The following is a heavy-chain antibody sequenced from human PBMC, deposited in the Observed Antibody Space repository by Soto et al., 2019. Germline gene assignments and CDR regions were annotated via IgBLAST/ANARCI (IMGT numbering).Heavy chain of an antibody. CDR2: ISHDGSNK. D-gene: IGHD3-16*01. J-gene: IGHJ4*02. CDR3: ATWGTKPIDY. Sequence: QVQLVESGGGVVQPGRSLRLSCAASGFTFSIFAMNWVRQAPGKGLEWVAVISHDGSNKYHADSVKGRFSISRDNSKNTLYLQMNCLRPEDTAVYYCATWGTKPIDYWGQGTLVTVSS. V-gene: IGHV3-30-3*01. CDR1: GFTFSIFA.